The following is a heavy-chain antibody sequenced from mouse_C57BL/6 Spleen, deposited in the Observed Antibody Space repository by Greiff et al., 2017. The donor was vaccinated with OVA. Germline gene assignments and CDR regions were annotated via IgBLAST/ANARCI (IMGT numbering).Heavy chain of an antibody. CDR1: GFSLTSYG. Sequence: VQLQQSGPGLVQPSQSLSITCTVSGFSLTSYGVHWVRQSPGKGLEWLGVIWRGGSTDYNAAFMSRLSITKDNSKSQVFFKMNSLQADDTAIYYCAKNDGYDGYYAMDYWGQGTSVTVSS. CDR2: IWRGGST. V-gene: IGHV2-5*01. CDR3: AKNDGYDGYYAMDY. J-gene: IGHJ4*01. D-gene: IGHD2-2*01.